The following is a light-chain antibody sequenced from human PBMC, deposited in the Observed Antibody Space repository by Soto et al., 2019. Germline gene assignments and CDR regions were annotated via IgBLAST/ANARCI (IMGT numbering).Light chain of an antibody. J-gene: IGKJ2*01. V-gene: IGKV4-1*01. Sequence: DIVMTQSPDSLAVSLGERATINCKSSQSVLYSSKNKNYLAWYQQKPGQPPKLLIYWASTRESGVPDRFSGSGSGTDFTLTISSLQAEDVAVYSCQQYYSTPYTFGQGTNLEIK. CDR2: WAS. CDR1: QSVLYSSKNKNY. CDR3: QQYYSTPYT.